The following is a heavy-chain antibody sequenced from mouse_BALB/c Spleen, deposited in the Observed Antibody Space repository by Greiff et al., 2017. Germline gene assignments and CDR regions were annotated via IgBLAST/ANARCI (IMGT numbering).Heavy chain of an antibody. CDR1: GFTFSSYA. CDR2: ISSGGSYT. Sequence: EVMLVESGGGLVKPGGSLKLSCAASGFTFSSYAMSWVRQSPEKRLEWVAEISSGGSYTYYPDTVTGRFTISRDNAKNTLYLEMSSLRSEDTAMYYCARDLTSHTMDYWGQGTSVTVSS. J-gene: IGHJ4*01. V-gene: IGHV5-9-4*01. D-gene: IGHD4-1*01. CDR3: ARDLTSHTMDY.